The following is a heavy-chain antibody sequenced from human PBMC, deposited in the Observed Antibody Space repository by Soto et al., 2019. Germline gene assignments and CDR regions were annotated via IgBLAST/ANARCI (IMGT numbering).Heavy chain of an antibody. CDR2: IIPILGIA. Sequence: QVQLVQSGAEVKKPGSSVKVSCKASGGTFSSYTISWVRQAPGQGLEWMRRIIPILGIANYAQKFQGRVTITADKSTSTAYMELSSLRSEDTAVYYCARSDDAEFDYWGQGTLVTVSS. CDR1: GGTFSSYT. V-gene: IGHV1-69*02. J-gene: IGHJ4*02. CDR3: ARSDDAEFDY.